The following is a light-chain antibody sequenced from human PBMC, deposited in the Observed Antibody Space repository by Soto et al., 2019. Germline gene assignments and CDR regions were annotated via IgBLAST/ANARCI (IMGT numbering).Light chain of an antibody. CDR2: GAS. V-gene: IGKV3-15*01. CDR1: QSVSSN. J-gene: IGKJ3*01. CDR3: QQYNNWPPFT. Sequence: EIVMTQSPATLSVSPGERATLSCRASQSVSSNLAWYQQEPGQAPRLLIYGASTRAPGIPARFSGSGSGTEFTLTISRRPSDYCADYYWQQYNNWPPFTFGPVTKVDI.